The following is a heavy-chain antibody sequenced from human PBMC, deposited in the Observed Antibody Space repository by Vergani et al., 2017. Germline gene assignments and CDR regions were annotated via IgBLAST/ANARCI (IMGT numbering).Heavy chain of an antibody. V-gene: IGHV1-69*01. CDR2: IIPIFGTA. Sequence: QVQLVQSGAEVKKPGSSVKVSCKASGGTFSSYAISWVRQAPGQGLEWMGGIIPIFGTANYAQKFQGRVTITADESTSTAYMELSSLRSEDTAVYYCASSNRYYYGSGSYATVPTYFDYWGQGTLVTVSS. D-gene: IGHD3-10*01. CDR3: ASSNRYYYGSGSYATVPTYFDY. CDR1: GGTFSSYA. J-gene: IGHJ4*02.